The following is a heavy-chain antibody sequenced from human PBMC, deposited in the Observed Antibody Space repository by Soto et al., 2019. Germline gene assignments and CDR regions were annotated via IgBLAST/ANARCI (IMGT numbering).Heavy chain of an antibody. Sequence: HVTLRATGHVLVKPTETLTLTCTVSVFSLSNGKVGVSWIRQPQGKALAWRAHIVSNDEKSYRTYLNSSPTLSEDTSKTQVVLTMTMVDPVDTATYYWAQTLCGRSVAGGYLYLCVWGNGTTVT. CDR3: AQTLCGRSVAGGYLYLCV. D-gene: IGHD6-19*01. CDR2: IVSNDEK. V-gene: IGHV2-26*01. CDR1: VFSLSNGKVG. J-gene: IGHJ6*03.